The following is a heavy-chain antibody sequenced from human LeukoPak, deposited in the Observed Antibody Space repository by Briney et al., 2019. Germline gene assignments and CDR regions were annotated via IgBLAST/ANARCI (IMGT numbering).Heavy chain of an antibody. CDR1: GGSFSGYY. V-gene: IGHV4-34*01. CDR3: ASRPRGDEYFDY. CDR2: INHSGST. Sequence: PSETLSLTCAVYGGSFSGYYWSWIRQPPGKGLEWIGEINHSGSTNYNPSLKSRVTISVDTSKNQFSLKLSSVTAADTAVYYCASRPRGDEYFDYWGQGTLVTVSS. D-gene: IGHD7-27*01. J-gene: IGHJ4*02.